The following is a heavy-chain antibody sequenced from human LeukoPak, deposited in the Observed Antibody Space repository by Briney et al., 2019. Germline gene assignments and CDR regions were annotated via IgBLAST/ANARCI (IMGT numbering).Heavy chain of an antibody. CDR2: TYYRSKLYN. CDR1: GDIVSSNSAA. D-gene: IGHD6-19*01. J-gene: IGHJ5*02. CDR3: ARDSSGWYTNWFDP. Sequence: SQTLSLTCALSGDIVSSNSAAWNWIRQSPSRGLEGLGRTYYRSKLYNDYAVSVKSRITINPDTSKNQFSLQLNSVTPEDTAVYYCARDSSGWYTNWFDPWGQGTLVTVSS. V-gene: IGHV6-1*01.